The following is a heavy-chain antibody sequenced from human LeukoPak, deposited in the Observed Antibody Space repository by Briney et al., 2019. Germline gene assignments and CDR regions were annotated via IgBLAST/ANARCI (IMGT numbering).Heavy chain of an antibody. J-gene: IGHJ5*02. CDR2: IYPGDSYT. CDR1: GYSFTSYW. D-gene: IGHD3-10*01. Sequence: GESLKISCKGSGYSFTSYWIAWVRQMPGKGLEWMGIIYPGDSYTTYSPSFQGQVTISADKSISTAYLQWRSLKASDTAMYYCARRYYGSGSYYNWFDPWGQGTLVTVSS. V-gene: IGHV5-51*01. CDR3: ARRYYGSGSYYNWFDP.